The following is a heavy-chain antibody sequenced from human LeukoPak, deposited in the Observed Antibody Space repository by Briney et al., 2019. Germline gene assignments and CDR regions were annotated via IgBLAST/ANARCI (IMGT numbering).Heavy chain of an antibody. J-gene: IGHJ4*02. D-gene: IGHD3-3*01. Sequence: SETLSLTCTVSGGSISSYYWSWIRQPPGKGLEWIGYIYYSGSTNYNPSLKSRVTMSVDTSKNQFSLKLSSVTAADTAVYYCAREVLIFGVVPYFDYWGQGTLVTVSS. CDR2: IYYSGST. V-gene: IGHV4-59*12. CDR1: GGSISSYY. CDR3: AREVLIFGVVPYFDY.